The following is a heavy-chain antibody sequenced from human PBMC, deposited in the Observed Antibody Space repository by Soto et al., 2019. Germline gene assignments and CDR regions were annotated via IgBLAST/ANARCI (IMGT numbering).Heavy chain of an antibody. Sequence: ESGGGVVQPGGSLRLSCVASGFTFSRYAMHWVRQAPGQGLGWVAVISRDGSSKYYGDSVKGRFTVSRDNSNNTLYLSMTSLRPDDTAVFYCARSRNGAVPDSINFWGQGTLVTVSS. V-gene: IGHV3-30-3*01. CDR3: ARSRNGAVPDSINF. CDR2: ISRDGSSK. J-gene: IGHJ4*02. CDR1: GFTFSRYA. D-gene: IGHD2-8*01.